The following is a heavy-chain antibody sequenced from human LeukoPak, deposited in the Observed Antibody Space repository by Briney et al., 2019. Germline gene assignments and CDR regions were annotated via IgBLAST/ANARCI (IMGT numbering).Heavy chain of an antibody. Sequence: ASVKVSCKASGYTFTGYYMHWVRQAPGQGLEWMGIINPSGGSTSYAQKFQGRVTMTRDTSTSTVYMELSSLRSEDTAVYYCARDHSLWELLHYFDYWGQGTLVTVSS. V-gene: IGHV1-46*01. CDR1: GYTFTGYY. D-gene: IGHD1-26*01. CDR3: ARDHSLWELLHYFDY. J-gene: IGHJ4*02. CDR2: INPSGGST.